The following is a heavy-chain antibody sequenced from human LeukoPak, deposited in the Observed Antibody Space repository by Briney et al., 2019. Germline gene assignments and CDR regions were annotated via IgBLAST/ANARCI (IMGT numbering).Heavy chain of an antibody. CDR3: ARLSITGTLLDY. D-gene: IGHD1-7*01. V-gene: IGHV4-34*01. Sequence: PSETLSLTCAVYGGSFSGYYWIWIRQPPGKGLEWIGEINHRGSTNYNPSLKSRVTISVDTSKNQFSLKLSSVTAADTAVYYCARLSITGTLLDYWGQGTLVTVSS. J-gene: IGHJ4*02. CDR2: INHRGST. CDR1: GGSFSGYY.